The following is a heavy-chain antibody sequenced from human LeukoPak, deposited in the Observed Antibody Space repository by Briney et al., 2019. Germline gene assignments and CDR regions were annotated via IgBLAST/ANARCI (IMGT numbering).Heavy chain of an antibody. Sequence: SPTLSLTCTVAPDSVSSGCYYWSWIRQHPGKRLEWIGYIYYSGSTYYNPSLKSRVTISVDTSKNQFSLKLSSVTAADTAVYYCARIQSNGYVDYWGQGTLVTVSS. CDR1: PDSVSSGCYY. V-gene: IGHV4-31*03. D-gene: IGHD4/OR15-4a*01. J-gene: IGHJ4*02. CDR2: IYYSGST. CDR3: ARIQSNGYVDY.